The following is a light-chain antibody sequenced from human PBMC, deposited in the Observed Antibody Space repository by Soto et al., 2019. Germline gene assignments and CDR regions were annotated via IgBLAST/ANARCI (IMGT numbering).Light chain of an antibody. Sequence: EIVLTQSPGTLSLSPGERATLSCRASQTITNNFLAWYQQKPGQAPRLLISGASSRATGIPNRFSGSGSGTDFTLTISSLEPEDFAVYYCQQHSNSPPVYTFGQGTKLEIK. V-gene: IGKV3-20*01. CDR1: QTITNNF. CDR2: GAS. CDR3: QQHSNSPPVYT. J-gene: IGKJ2*01.